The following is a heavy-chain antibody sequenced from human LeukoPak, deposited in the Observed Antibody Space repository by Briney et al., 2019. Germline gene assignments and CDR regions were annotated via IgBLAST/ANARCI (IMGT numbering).Heavy chain of an antibody. CDR2: IYYSGST. D-gene: IGHD3-3*01. CDR1: GGSISSYY. J-gene: IGHJ6*03. Sequence: SETLSLTCTVSGGSISSYYWSWIRQPPGKGLEWIGYIYYSGSTNYNPSLKSRVTISVDTSKNQFSLKLSSVTAADTAVYYCARGLPDFWSGSYYYYMDVWGKGTTVTVSS. CDR3: ARGLPDFWSGSYYYYMDV. V-gene: IGHV4-59*01.